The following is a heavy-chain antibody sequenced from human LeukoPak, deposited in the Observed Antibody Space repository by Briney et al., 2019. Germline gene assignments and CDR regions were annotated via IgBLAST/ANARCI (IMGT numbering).Heavy chain of an antibody. J-gene: IGHJ5*02. D-gene: IGHD6-19*01. Sequence: GGSLRLSCAASGFTFSSYAMSWVRQAPGKGLEWISAVSGSGDSTNYADSVKGRFTISRDNSKNTLYLQMNSLRAEDTAVYYCAKGNGGWNRFGHCGQGTLVTVSS. CDR2: VSGSGDST. CDR1: GFTFSSYA. V-gene: IGHV3-23*01. CDR3: AKGNGGWNRFGH.